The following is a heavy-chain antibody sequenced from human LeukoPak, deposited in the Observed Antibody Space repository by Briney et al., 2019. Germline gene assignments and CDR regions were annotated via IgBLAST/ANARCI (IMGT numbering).Heavy chain of an antibody. CDR3: ARVRITMVRGVMRFDP. V-gene: IGHV4-30-4*07. CDR2: IYYSGST. D-gene: IGHD3-10*01. Sequence: SETLSLTCAVSGGSISSGGYSWSWIRQPPWKGLEWIGYIYYSGSTYHNPSLKSRLSISVDTSKNQFSLKLSSVTAADTAVYYCARVRITMVRGVMRFDPWGQGTLVTVSS. J-gene: IGHJ5*02. CDR1: GGSISSGGYS.